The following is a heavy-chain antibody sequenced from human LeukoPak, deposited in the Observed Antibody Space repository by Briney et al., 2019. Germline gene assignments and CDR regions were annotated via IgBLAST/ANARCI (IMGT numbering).Heavy chain of an antibody. CDR1: GYTFTSYY. Sequence: GASVKVSCKASGYTFTSYYMHWVRQAPGQGLEWMGIINPSGGSTSYAQKFQGRVTMTRDTSTSTVYMELSSLRSEDTAVYYCAIVTQMAWYFDLWGRGTLVTVSS. D-gene: IGHD5-24*01. J-gene: IGHJ2*01. CDR3: AIVTQMAWYFDL. CDR2: INPSGGST. V-gene: IGHV1-46*03.